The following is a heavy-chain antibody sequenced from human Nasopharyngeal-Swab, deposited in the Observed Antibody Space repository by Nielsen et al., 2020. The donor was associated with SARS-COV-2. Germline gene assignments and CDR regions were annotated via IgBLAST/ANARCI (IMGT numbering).Heavy chain of an antibody. CDR2: INHSGST. CDR1: GGSFSGYY. J-gene: IGHJ4*02. D-gene: IGHD4-23*01. Sequence: AGSLRLSCAVYGGSFSGYYWSWIRQPPGKGLEWIGEINHSGSTNYNPSLKSRVTISVDTSKNQFSLKLSSVTAADTAVYYCARGPPAGVIDYWGQGTLVTVSS. V-gene: IGHV4-34*01. CDR3: ARGPPAGVIDY.